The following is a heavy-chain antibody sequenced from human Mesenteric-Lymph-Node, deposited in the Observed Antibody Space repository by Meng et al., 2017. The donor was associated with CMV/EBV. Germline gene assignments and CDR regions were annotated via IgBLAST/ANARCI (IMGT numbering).Heavy chain of an antibody. Sequence: TCAVSGDSISIKTNRWSWVSQPPGKGLEWIGELYHSGSTNYNPSLKSRVSMSVDKFKNQFSLKLTSVTAADTAVYYCARDITGSGDYWGQGTLVTVSS. CDR3: ARDITGSGDY. D-gene: IGHD1-20*01. CDR2: LYHSGST. V-gene: IGHV4-4*02. J-gene: IGHJ4*02. CDR1: GDSISIKTNR.